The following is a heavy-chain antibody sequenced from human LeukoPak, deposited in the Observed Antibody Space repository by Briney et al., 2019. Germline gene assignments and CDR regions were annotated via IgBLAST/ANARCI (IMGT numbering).Heavy chain of an antibody. D-gene: IGHD3-3*01. CDR3: ASVDYDFWSGVFDY. J-gene: IGHJ4*02. Sequence: GGSLRLSCAASGFTFSSYAMSWVRQAPGKGLKWVSAISGSGGSTYYADSVKGRFTISRDSSKNTLYLQMNSLRAEDTAVYYCASVDYDFWSGVFDYWGQGTLVTVSS. V-gene: IGHV3-23*01. CDR2: ISGSGGST. CDR1: GFTFSSYA.